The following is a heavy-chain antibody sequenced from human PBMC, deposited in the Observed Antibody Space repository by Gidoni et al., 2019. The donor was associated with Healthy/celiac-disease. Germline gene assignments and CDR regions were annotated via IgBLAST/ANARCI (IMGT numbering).Heavy chain of an antibody. CDR3: ARFPLDYDFWRGSFGSFDI. D-gene: IGHD3-3*01. V-gene: IGHV4-34*01. Sequence: QMQLPQWGAGLLQPSATRAIPGAVSGGAFRGDYWGWIRQPPGTGLEWIGEINHSGSTHYTPSLKSRVTISVDTSKNQFSLRLSSVPAAATAVYYFARFPLDYDFWRGSFGSFDIWGQGTMVTVSS. CDR2: INHSGST. J-gene: IGHJ3*02. CDR1: GGAFRGDY.